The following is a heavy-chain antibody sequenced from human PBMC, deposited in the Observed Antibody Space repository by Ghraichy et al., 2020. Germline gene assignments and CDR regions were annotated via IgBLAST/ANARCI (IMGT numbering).Heavy chain of an antibody. J-gene: IGHJ4*02. CDR3: VTYYYDSSGYYSFDY. CDR2: ISSNGGST. Sequence: GGSLRLSCSASGFTFSSYAMHWVRQAPGKGLEYVSAISSNGGSTYYADSVKGRFTISRDNSKNTLYLQMSSLRAEDTAVYYCVTYYYDSSGYYSFDYWGQGPLVTVSS. V-gene: IGHV3-64D*06. D-gene: IGHD3-22*01. CDR1: GFTFSSYA.